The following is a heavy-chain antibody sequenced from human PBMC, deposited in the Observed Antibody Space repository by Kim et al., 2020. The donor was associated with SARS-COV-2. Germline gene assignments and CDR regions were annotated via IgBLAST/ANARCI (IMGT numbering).Heavy chain of an antibody. J-gene: IGHJ6*02. CDR3: ARDQLNSGSYYYYYYGMDV. Sequence: SRVTISVDTSKNQFSLKLISVTAADTAVYYCARDQLNSGSYYYYYYGMDVWGQGTTVTVSS. V-gene: IGHV4-59*01. D-gene: IGHD1-26*01.